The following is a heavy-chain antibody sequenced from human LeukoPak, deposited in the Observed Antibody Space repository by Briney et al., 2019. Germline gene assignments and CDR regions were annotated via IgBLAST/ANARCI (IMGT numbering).Heavy chain of an antibody. D-gene: IGHD3-22*01. CDR1: GYSFTSYW. CDR3: ARRGYYDSGGNNNWFDP. V-gene: IGHV5-51*01. Sequence: GESLKISCKGSGYSFTSYWIAWVRQMPGQGLEWMGIIYPGGSDTRYSPSFQGQVTISADKSISTAYLQWSSLKPSDTAMYYCARRGYYDSGGNNNWFDPWGQGTLVTVSS. CDR2: IYPGGSDT. J-gene: IGHJ5*02.